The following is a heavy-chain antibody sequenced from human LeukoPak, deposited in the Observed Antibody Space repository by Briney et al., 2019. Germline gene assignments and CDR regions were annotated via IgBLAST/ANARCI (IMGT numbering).Heavy chain of an antibody. Sequence: GGSLRLSCAASGFTLSSFSTSWVRQPPGKGLEWVSAILGSGGSTYYAESVKGRFTVSRDNSKNTLYLQMNSLRADDTAVYYCAKELYGDYGTYWGQGTLVTVSS. D-gene: IGHD4-17*01. CDR1: GFTLSSFS. CDR3: AKELYGDYGTY. V-gene: IGHV3-23*01. CDR2: ILGSGGST. J-gene: IGHJ4*02.